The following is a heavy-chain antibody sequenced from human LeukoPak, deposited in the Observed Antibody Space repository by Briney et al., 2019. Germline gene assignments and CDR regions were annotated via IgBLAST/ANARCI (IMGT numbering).Heavy chain of an antibody. J-gene: IGHJ5*02. Sequence: GGSLRLSCAASGFTFSSYWMSWARQAPGQGLEWVANTKEDGSEKYYVDSVKGRFTISRDNAKKSLYLQMNSLRAEDTAVYYCARDKGVVGQFDPWGQGTLVTVSS. CDR3: ARDKGVVGQFDP. CDR2: TKEDGSEK. CDR1: GFTFSSYW. D-gene: IGHD3-3*01. V-gene: IGHV3-7*01.